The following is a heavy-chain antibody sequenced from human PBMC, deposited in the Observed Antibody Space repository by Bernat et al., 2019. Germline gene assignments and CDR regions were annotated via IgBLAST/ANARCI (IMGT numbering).Heavy chain of an antibody. CDR1: GGSISSGGYY. Sequence: QVQLQESGPGLVKPSQTLSLTCTVSGGSISSGGYYWSWIRQHPGKGLEWTGYIYYSGSTYYNPSLKSRVTISVDTSKNQFSLKLSSVTAADTAVYYCARDDYGEYAFDYWGQGTLVTVSS. J-gene: IGHJ4*02. CDR2: IYYSGST. CDR3: ARDDYGEYAFDY. D-gene: IGHD4-17*01. V-gene: IGHV4-31*03.